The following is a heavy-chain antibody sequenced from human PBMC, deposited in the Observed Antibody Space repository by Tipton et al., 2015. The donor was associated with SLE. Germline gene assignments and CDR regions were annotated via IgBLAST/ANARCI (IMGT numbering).Heavy chain of an antibody. CDR1: GFNVRSNY. Sequence: SLRLSCAAYGFNVRSNYIAWVRQAPGKGLEWVSVIYGGSAIYYADSVKGRFTTPRHNSKNTVYLDMNSLRPEDTAVYYCAREVHYYMDVWGEGTTVTVS. J-gene: IGHJ6*03. V-gene: IGHV3-53*04. CDR2: IYGGSAI. CDR3: AREVHYYMDV.